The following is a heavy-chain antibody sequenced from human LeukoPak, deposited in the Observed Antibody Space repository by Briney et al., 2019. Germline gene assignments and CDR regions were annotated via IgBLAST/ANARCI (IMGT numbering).Heavy chain of an antibody. CDR1: GFTFSNSG. J-gene: IGHJ4*01. D-gene: IGHD6-19*01. CDR2: LSGSGITT. V-gene: IGHV3-23*01. CDR3: AKGIYSSGWSYFDY. Sequence: GGSLTLSCAASGFTFSNSGMSWVRQAPAKGLEWVSTLSGSGITTYYADSVKGRFTISRDNSKNTLYLQMNSLRAEDTAVYYCAKGIYSSGWSYFDYWGHGTLVTVSS.